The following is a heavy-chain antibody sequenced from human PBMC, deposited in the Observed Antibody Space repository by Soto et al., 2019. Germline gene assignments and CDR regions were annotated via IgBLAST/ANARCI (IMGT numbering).Heavy chain of an antibody. CDR1: GYTFTGYY. V-gene: IGHV1-2*04. J-gene: IGHJ3*02. Sequence: ASVKVSCKASGYTFTGYYMHWVRQAPGQGLEWMGWINPNSGGTNYAQKFQGWVTMTRDTSISTAYMELSRLRSDDTAVYYCARANLERLSPHRSYEYDAFDIWGQGTMVTVSS. CDR3: ARANLERLSPHRSYEYDAFDI. CDR2: INPNSGGT. D-gene: IGHD1-1*01.